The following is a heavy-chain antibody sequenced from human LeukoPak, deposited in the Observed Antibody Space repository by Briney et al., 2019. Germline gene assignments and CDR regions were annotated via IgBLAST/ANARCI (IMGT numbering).Heavy chain of an antibody. D-gene: IGHD6-19*01. V-gene: IGHV3-30*18. Sequence: GRSLRLSCAASGFTFSSYGMHWVRQAPGKGLEWVAVISYDGSNKYFADSVKGRFTISRDNSKNTLYLQMNSLRAEDTAVYYCAKDSGIAVAGTLRAFDIWGQGTMVTVPS. CDR2: ISYDGSNK. CDR3: AKDSGIAVAGTLRAFDI. J-gene: IGHJ3*02. CDR1: GFTFSSYG.